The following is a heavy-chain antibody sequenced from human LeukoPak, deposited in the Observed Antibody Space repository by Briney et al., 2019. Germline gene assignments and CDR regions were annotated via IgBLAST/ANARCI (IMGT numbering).Heavy chain of an antibody. J-gene: IGHJ4*02. D-gene: IGHD4-17*01. V-gene: IGHV3-48*03. Sequence: GGSLRLSCAASGFTFSSYEMNWVRQAPGKGLEWVSYISSSGSTIYYADSVKGRFTISRDSSKNTLYLQMNSLRAEDTAVYYCARDPPWATVTTLDYWGQGTLVTVSS. CDR3: ARDPPWATVTTLDY. CDR2: ISSSGSTI. CDR1: GFTFSSYE.